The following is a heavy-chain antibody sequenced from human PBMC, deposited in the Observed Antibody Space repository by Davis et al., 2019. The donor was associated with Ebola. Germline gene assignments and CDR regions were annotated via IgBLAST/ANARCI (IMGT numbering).Heavy chain of an antibody. Sequence: SVKVSCKASGYTFTSYAISWVRQAPGQGLEWMGGIIPIFGTANYAQKFQGRVTITADESTSTAYMELSSLRSEDTAVYYCARDQLGPGGVYYYGMDVWGQGTTVTVSS. CDR2: IIPIFGTA. D-gene: IGHD3-16*01. V-gene: IGHV1-69*13. CDR3: ARDQLGPGGVYYYGMDV. J-gene: IGHJ6*02. CDR1: GYTFTSYA.